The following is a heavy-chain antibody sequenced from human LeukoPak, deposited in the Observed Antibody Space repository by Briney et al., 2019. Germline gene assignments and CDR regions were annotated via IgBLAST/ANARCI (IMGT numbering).Heavy chain of an antibody. CDR2: IYNSGST. CDR3: VRDRELNY. D-gene: IGHD3-10*01. Sequence: AETLSLTCTVSGGSISIYYWSWIRQPPGKGLEWIGYIYNSGSTSYNPSLKSRVTISVDTSKNQFSLNLGSVTAADTAVYYCVRDRELNYWGQGTLLTVSS. CDR1: GGSISIYY. V-gene: IGHV4-59*01. J-gene: IGHJ4*02.